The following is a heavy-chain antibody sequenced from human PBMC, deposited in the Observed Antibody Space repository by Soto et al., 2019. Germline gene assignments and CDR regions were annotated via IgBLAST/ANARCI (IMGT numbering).Heavy chain of an antibody. D-gene: IGHD3-16*02. V-gene: IGHV3-11*01. Sequence: GGSLRLSCAASGFTFSDYYMSWIRQAPGKGLEWVSYISSSGSTIYYADSVKGRFTISRDNAKNSLYLQMNSLRAEDTAVYYCARGEIPYDYIWGSYRPAANAFDIWGQGTMVTVSS. CDR2: ISSSGSTI. CDR3: ARGEIPYDYIWGSYRPAANAFDI. CDR1: GFTFSDYY. J-gene: IGHJ3*02.